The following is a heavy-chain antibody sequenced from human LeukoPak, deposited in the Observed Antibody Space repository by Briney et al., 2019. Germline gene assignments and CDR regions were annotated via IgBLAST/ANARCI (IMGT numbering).Heavy chain of an antibody. CDR1: GFTFSSYG. CDR2: IRYDGSNK. V-gene: IGHV3-30*02. D-gene: IGHD2-15*01. J-gene: IGHJ4*02. CDR3: ARLGPPYCSGGSCYSGY. Sequence: PGGSLRLSCAASGFTFSSYGMHWVRQAPGKGLEWVAFIRYDGSNKYYADSVKGRFTISRDNSKNTLYLQMNSLRAEDTAVYYCARLGPPYCSGGSCYSGYWGQGTLVTVSS.